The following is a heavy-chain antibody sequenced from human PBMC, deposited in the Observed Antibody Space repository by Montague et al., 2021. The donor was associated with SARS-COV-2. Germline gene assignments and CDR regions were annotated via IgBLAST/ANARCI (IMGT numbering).Heavy chain of an antibody. CDR2: INNSGST. CDR3: ARVGRGSSWYEVAFDI. J-gene: IGHJ3*02. CDR1: GGSISRYS. Sequence: SETLSLTCTVSGGSISRYSWTWIRQPPGKGLEWIGKINNSGSTNYNPSLTSRVTISVDTSKNQFSLKLSSVAAADTAVYYCARVGRGSSWYEVAFDIWGQGTMVTVSS. D-gene: IGHD6-13*01. V-gene: IGHV4-59*01.